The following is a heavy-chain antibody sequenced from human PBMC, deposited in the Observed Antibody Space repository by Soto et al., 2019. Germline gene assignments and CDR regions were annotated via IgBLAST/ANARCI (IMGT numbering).Heavy chain of an antibody. J-gene: IGHJ4*02. Sequence: GGSLRLSCAASGFTFSSYAMSWVRQAPGKGLEWVSAISGSGGSTYYADSVKGRFTISRDNSKNTLYLQMNSLRAEDTAVYYCAIYYDFWSGYYKPPNFDYWGQGTLVTVSS. D-gene: IGHD3-3*01. V-gene: IGHV3-23*01. CDR2: ISGSGGST. CDR3: AIYYDFWSGYYKPPNFDY. CDR1: GFTFSSYA.